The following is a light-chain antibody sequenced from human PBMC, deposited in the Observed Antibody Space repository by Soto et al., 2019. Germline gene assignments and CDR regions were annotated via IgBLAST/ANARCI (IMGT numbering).Light chain of an antibody. CDR1: QSISRN. J-gene: IGKJ5*01. CDR3: QQYNNWPPIT. Sequence: DIVMTPSPPTLSVSPGERATLSCRASQSISRNLAWFQQKPGQAPTLLIFGASTRAAGIPARFSGSGSGKEFTLTISGLQSEDFAVYYCQQYNNWPPITFGQGTRLEIK. V-gene: IGKV3-15*01. CDR2: GAS.